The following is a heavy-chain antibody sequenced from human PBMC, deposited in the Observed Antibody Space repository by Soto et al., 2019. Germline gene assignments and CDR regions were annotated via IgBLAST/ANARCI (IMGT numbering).Heavy chain of an antibody. V-gene: IGHV1-2*02. Sequence: ASVKVSYKATGYTFTGYYMHWVRQAPGQGLEWMGWINPNSGGTNYAQKFQGRVTMTRDTSISTACMELSRLRSDDTAVYYCARDWDYYGSGSYSYYYYFNGTDVSGLCTTVLLSA. J-gene: IGHJ6*01. D-gene: IGHD3-10*01. CDR1: GYTFTGYY. CDR3: ARDWDYYGSGSYSYYYYFNGTDV. CDR2: INPNSGGT.